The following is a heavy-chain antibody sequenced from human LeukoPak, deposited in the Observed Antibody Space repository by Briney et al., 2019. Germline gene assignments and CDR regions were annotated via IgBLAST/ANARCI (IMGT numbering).Heavy chain of an antibody. D-gene: IGHD2-2*02. V-gene: IGHV1-18*01. Sequence: EASVKVSCKASGYTFTSYGISWVRQAPGQGLEWMGWISADNGNTNYAQKVQGRVTMTTDTSTSTAYMELRSLRSDDTAVYYCARGPRSGRRVYRGDYWGQGTLVTVSS. J-gene: IGHJ4*02. CDR2: ISADNGNT. CDR3: ARGPRSGRRVYRGDY. CDR1: GYTFTSYG.